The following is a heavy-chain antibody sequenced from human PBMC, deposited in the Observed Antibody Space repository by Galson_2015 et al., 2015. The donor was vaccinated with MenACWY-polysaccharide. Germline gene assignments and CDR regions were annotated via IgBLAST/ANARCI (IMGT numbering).Heavy chain of an antibody. Sequence: SLRLSCAASGFTFSTYWMHWVRQAPGKGLVWVSRIKSDGSSTNYADSAKGRFTISRDNAKNTLYLQMNSLRAEDTALYYCARDLFLDYWGQGTLVTVSS. CDR1: GFTFSTYW. CDR3: ARDLFLDY. D-gene: IGHD3-10*02. V-gene: IGHV3-74*01. CDR2: IKSDGSST. J-gene: IGHJ4*02.